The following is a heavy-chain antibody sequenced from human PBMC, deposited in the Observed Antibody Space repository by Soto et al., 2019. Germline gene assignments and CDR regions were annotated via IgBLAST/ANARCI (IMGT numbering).Heavy chain of an antibody. CDR1: GFTFSSYG. Sequence: GGSLRLSCEASGFTFSSYGMHWVRQAPGKGLEWVAVIWFDGSKEYYADSVKGRFNVSRDNSKNTVYLEMNSPRTVDTAVYYCARGVPAGKGWFDSWGQGTLVTVPS. CDR3: ARGVPAGKGWFDS. V-gene: IGHV3-33*01. J-gene: IGHJ5*01. D-gene: IGHD2-2*01. CDR2: IWFDGSKE.